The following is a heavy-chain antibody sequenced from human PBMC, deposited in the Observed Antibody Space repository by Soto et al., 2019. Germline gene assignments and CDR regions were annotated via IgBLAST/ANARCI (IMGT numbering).Heavy chain of an antibody. CDR3: ARISAATSNAFDI. CDR2: SRNKPKKYTT. Sequence: PGGSLRLSCAGSGFSFSDHYMDWVRQAPGKGLEWVGRSRNKPKKYTTEYATSVKGRFTISRDDSKNSLYLQMNSLKNEDTAVYYCARISAATSNAFDIWGQGTMVTV. D-gene: IGHD6-13*01. J-gene: IGHJ3*02. CDR1: GFSFSDHY. V-gene: IGHV3-72*01.